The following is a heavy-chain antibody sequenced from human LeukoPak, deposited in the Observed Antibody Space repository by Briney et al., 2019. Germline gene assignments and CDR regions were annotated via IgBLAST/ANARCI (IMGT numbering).Heavy chain of an antibody. D-gene: IGHD2-2*01. CDR1: GYTFTGYY. CDR2: INPNDGDT. CDR3: ARANFLYCSSTTCLFDY. V-gene: IGHV1-2*02. Sequence: ASVKVSCKASGYTFTGYYMHWVRQAPGQGFEWMGWINPNDGDTNYAQKFQGRVTMTRDTSISTAHMEVSRLRSDDTAVYYCARANFLYCSSTTCLFDYWGQGTLVTVSS. J-gene: IGHJ4*02.